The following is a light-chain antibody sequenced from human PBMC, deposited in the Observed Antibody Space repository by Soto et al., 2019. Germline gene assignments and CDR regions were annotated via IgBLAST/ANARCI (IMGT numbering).Light chain of an antibody. CDR2: DVN. Sequence: QSVLTQPPSVSGSPGQSVAISCTGTSSDIGAYNRVSWYQQPPGTAPKLMIYDVNNRPSGVPDRFSGSKSGNTASLTISGLQADDEADYYSSSFTSRNTYVFGTGTKVTVL. CDR1: SSDIGAYNR. J-gene: IGLJ1*01. CDR3: SSFTSRNTYV. V-gene: IGLV2-18*02.